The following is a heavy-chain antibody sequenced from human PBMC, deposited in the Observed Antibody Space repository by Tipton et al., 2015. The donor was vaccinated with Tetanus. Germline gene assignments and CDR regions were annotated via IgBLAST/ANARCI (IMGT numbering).Heavy chain of an antibody. D-gene: IGHD2-2*01. Sequence: QLVQSGPEVKNPGASVKVSCKASGYTFTAYGLNWVRQAAGRGFEWMGWLNPKTGSTAYAQKFQGRVSVTTDTSISTAYMELSSLRFDDTAVYYCASGSAIRHGLDVWGHGTTVTVYS. V-gene: IGHV1-8*01. CDR2: LNPKTGST. CDR1: GYTFTAYG. CDR3: ASGSAIRHGLDV. J-gene: IGHJ6*02.